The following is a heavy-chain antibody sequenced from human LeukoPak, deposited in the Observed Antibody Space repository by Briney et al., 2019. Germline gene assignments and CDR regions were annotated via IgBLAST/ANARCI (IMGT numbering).Heavy chain of an antibody. D-gene: IGHD1-26*01. V-gene: IGHV4-59*01. J-gene: IGHJ4*02. Sequence: SETLSLTCIVSGGSISSYYWSWIRQPPGKGLEWIGYIYYSGSTNYNPSLKSRVTISVDTSKNQFSLKLSSVTAADTAVYYCAGGLVGTTTLNYWGQGTLVTVSS. CDR3: AGGLVGTTTLNY. CDR2: IYYSGST. CDR1: GGSISSYY.